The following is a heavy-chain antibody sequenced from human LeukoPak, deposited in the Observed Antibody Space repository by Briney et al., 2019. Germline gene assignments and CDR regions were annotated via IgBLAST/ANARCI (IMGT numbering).Heavy chain of an antibody. CDR3: ARRTDSSGWTGWGFDP. D-gene: IGHD6-19*01. CDR1: GGSLSSSHFY. Sequence: SETLSLTCTVSGGSLSSSHFYWGWIRQPPGKGLEWIGNIFYSGSTNYNPSLKSRVTISVDTSKNQFSLKLSSVTAADTAVYYCARRTDSSGWTGWGFDPWGQGTLVTVSS. V-gene: IGHV4-39*07. CDR2: IFYSGST. J-gene: IGHJ5*02.